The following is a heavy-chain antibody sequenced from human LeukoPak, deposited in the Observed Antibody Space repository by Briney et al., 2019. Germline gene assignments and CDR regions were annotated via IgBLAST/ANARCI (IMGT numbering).Heavy chain of an antibody. CDR1: GFTFSSYG. V-gene: IGHV3-30*18. D-gene: IGHD3-10*01. CDR3: AKYPYGSGGYSKKYYFDY. Sequence: GGSLRLSCAASGFTFSSYGMHWVRQAPGKGLEWVAVISYDGSNKYYADSVKGRFTISRDNSKNTLYLQMNSLRAEDTAVYYCAKYPYGSGGYSKKYYFDYWGQGTLVTVSS. J-gene: IGHJ4*02. CDR2: ISYDGSNK.